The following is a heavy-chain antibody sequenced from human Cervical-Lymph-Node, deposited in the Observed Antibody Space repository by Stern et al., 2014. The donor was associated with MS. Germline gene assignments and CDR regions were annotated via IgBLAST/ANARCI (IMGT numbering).Heavy chain of an antibody. CDR3: ATPSLPFY. J-gene: IGHJ4*02. V-gene: IGHV1-8*01. Sequence: QEQLVQSGAEVKKPGASVGVSCKASGYTFTDYDITWVRQVPGQGLEWMAWINPKSGHTVSAEKSQARVTMTMNTSLRTAYMELSSLKSEDTAIYYCATPSLPFYWGQGTLITVSS. D-gene: IGHD6-6*01. CDR2: INPKSGHT. CDR1: GYTFTDYD.